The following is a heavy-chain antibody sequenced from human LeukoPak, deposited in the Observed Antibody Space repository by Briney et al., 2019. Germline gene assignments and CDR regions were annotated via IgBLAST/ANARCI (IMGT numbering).Heavy chain of an antibody. CDR3: AKSRSLFYYTGNDYFDY. V-gene: IGHV1-69*04. D-gene: IGHD3-3*01. Sequence: ASVKVSCKASGGNFSTFALSWVRQAPGQGLEWMGKIIPILNIANYAQKFQGRATITADKSTTTTYLEVSSLSPEDTAVYYCAKSRSLFYYTGNDYFDYWGQGTLVTVSS. CDR1: GGNFSTFA. J-gene: IGHJ4*02. CDR2: IIPILNIA.